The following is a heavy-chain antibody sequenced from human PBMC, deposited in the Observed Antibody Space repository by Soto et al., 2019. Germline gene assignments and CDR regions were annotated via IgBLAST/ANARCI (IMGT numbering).Heavy chain of an antibody. V-gene: IGHV3-11*06. Sequence: WGSLRLSWAASGFTISDYYMSWIRQAPGKGLEWVSYISSSSSYTNYADSVKGRFTISRDNAKNSLYLQMNSLRAEDTAVYYCARDRSNYDILTLYGMDVWGQGTTVTVSS. CDR1: GFTISDYY. CDR3: ARDRSNYDILTLYGMDV. D-gene: IGHD3-9*01. CDR2: ISSSSSYT. J-gene: IGHJ6*02.